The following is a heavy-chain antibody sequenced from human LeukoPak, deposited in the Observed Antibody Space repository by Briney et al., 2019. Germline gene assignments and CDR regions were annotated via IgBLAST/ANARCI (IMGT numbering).Heavy chain of an antibody. CDR1: GFTFSSYG. D-gene: IGHD3-3*01. CDR3: ARDRLHYDFWSGYYGSYYYYGMDV. J-gene: IGHJ6*02. V-gene: IGHV3-30*03. Sequence: PGRSLRLSCAASGFTFSSYGMHWVRQAPGKGLEWVAVISYDGSNKYYADSVKGRFTISRDNAKNSLYLQMNSLRAEDTAVYYCARDRLHYDFWSGYYGSYYYYGMDVWGQGTTVTVSS. CDR2: ISYDGSNK.